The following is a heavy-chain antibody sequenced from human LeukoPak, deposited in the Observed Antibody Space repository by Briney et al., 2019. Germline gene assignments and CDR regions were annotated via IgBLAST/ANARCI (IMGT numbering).Heavy chain of an antibody. J-gene: IGHJ4*02. CDR3: AKSQDGGRLFHFDY. Sequence: GGSLTLSCAASGFTFSSYAMSWVRQAPGKGLEWVSVISGSGGSTYSADSVKGRFTISRDNSKNTLYLQMNSLRAEDTAVYFCAKSQDGGRLFHFDYWGQGTLVTVSS. CDR1: GFTFSSYA. V-gene: IGHV3-23*01. CDR2: ISGSGGST. D-gene: IGHD1-26*01.